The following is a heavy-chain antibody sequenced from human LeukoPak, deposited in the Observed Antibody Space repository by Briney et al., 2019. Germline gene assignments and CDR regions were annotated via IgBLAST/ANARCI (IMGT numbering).Heavy chain of an antibody. CDR2: INSDGSST. Sequence: PGGSLRLSCAASGLTFSIYWMHWVRQATGKGLVWVSRINSDGSSTSYADSVKGRFTISRDNAKNTLYLQMNSLRAEDTAVYYCARDEDWSGYYGAFDIWGQGTMVTVSS. CDR3: ARDEDWSGYYGAFDI. V-gene: IGHV3-74*01. J-gene: IGHJ3*02. D-gene: IGHD3-3*01. CDR1: GLTFSIYW.